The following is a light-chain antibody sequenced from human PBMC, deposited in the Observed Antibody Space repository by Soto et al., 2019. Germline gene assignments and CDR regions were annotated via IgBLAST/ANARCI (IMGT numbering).Light chain of an antibody. J-gene: IGKJ5*01. CDR2: ATS. CDR3: QQARSFPVT. CDR1: QDVGRW. Sequence: DIQITQSPSSLSASVVDTVTITCRSSQDVGRWLSWYQQKPGKAPKILIFATSTLQSGVPSRFSGSGSGTDFTLTITSLQSEDFATYYCQQARSFPVTFGQGTRLEIK. V-gene: IGKV1D-12*01.